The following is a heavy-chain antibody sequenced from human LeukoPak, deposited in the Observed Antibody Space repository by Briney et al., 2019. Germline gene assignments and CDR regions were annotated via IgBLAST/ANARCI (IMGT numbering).Heavy chain of an antibody. D-gene: IGHD4-17*01. J-gene: IGHJ5*01. CDR2: IRYDGSNK. CDR1: GFTFSSYG. V-gene: IGHV3-30*02. CDR3: VKEGFYGEHEWFDP. Sequence: GGSLRLSCAASGFTFSSYGMHWVRQAPGKGLEWVAFIRYDGSNKYYADSVKGRFTISRDNSKNTLYLQMNSLRAEDTAVYYCVKEGFYGEHEWFDPWGQGTMVTVSS.